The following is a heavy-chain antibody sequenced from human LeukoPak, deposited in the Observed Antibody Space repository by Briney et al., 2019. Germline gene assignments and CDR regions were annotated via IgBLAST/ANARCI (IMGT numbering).Heavy chain of an antibody. CDR2: INPNSGGT. J-gene: IGHJ6*02. V-gene: IGHV1-2*02. CDR3: ARGLGYCSSTSCSPGAYYYYYGMDV. CDR1: GYTFTGYY. D-gene: IGHD2-2*01. Sequence: GASVKVSCKASGYTFTGYYMHWVRQAPGQGLEWMGWINPNSGGTNYAQKFQGRVTMTRDTSISTAYMELSRLRSDDTAVYYCARGLGYCSSTSCSPGAYYYYYGMDVWGQGTTATVSS.